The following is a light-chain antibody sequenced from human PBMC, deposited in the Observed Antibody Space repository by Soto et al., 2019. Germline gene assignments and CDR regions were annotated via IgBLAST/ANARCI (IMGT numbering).Light chain of an antibody. Sequence: QSVLTQPPSVSGAPGQRVTISCTGSSFNIGAGYDVHWYQQLPGTAPKLLIYGNSNRPSGVPDRFSGSKSGTSASLAITGLQAEDEADYYCQSFDSNLSGSFFVTGTKLTVL. V-gene: IGLV1-40*01. CDR3: QSFDSNLSGSF. J-gene: IGLJ1*01. CDR2: GNS. CDR1: SFNIGAGYD.